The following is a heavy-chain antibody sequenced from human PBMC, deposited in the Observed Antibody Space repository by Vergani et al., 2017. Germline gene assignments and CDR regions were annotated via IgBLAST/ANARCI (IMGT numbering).Heavy chain of an antibody. CDR1: GFTFSCYS. D-gene: IGHD2-2*01. CDR2: ISSSSTI. J-gene: IGHJ6*03. Sequence: EVQLVESGGGLVQPGGSLRLLCAASGFTFSCYSMNWVRQAPGKGLEGVSYISSSSTIYYADSVKCRFTISRDNAKNTLYLQMNSLRDEDTAVYYCARDAGCSSTSCLEYYYYYYMDVWGKGTTVTVSS. CDR3: ARDAGCSSTSCLEYYYYYYMDV. V-gene: IGHV3-48*02.